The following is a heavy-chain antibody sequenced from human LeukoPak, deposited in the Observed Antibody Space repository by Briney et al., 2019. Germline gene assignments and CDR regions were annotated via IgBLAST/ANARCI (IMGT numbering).Heavy chain of an antibody. D-gene: IGHD1-1*01. Sequence: GGSLRLSCAVSGFTFSKFWMSWVRQAPGRGLEWVANIHPEGYEKYHVESVKGRLTISRDNAKNLLFLQMNGLRVEDTAVYYCARGDDFSGDHWGQGTLVTVSS. CDR3: ARGDDFSGDH. CDR2: IHPEGYEK. J-gene: IGHJ4*02. V-gene: IGHV3-7*04. CDR1: GFTFSKFW.